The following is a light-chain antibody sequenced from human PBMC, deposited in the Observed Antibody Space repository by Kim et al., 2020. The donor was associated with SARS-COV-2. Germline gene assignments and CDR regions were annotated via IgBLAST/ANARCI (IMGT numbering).Light chain of an antibody. CDR3: QQLNSYPRYT. Sequence: SVGNRVTITCRASQGISSYLAWYQQIPGKAPKLLIYAASTLQSGVPSRFSGSGSGTEFTLTISSLHPEDFASYYCQQLNSYPRYTFGQGTKLVI. V-gene: IGKV1-9*01. CDR2: AAS. J-gene: IGKJ2*01. CDR1: QGISSY.